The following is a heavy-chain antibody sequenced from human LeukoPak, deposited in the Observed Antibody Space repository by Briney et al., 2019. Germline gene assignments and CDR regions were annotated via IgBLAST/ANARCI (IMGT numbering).Heavy chain of an antibody. CDR3: ARDPIGYCSSSSCFGPEH. V-gene: IGHV3-33*01. CDR1: GFTFSSYE. J-gene: IGHJ4*02. D-gene: IGHD2-15*01. CDR2: IWYDGSNK. Sequence: GGSLRLSCAASGFTFSSYEMHWVRQAPGKGLEWVALIWYDGSNKYYADSVKGRFTISRDNSKNTLYLQMNSLRAEDTAVYYCARDPIGYCSSSSCFGPEHWGQGTLVTVSS.